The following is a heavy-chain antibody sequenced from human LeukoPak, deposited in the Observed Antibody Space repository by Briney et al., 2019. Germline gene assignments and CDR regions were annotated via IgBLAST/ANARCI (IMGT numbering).Heavy chain of an antibody. CDR3: ARGYCSSTSCYSPNYFDY. D-gene: IGHD2-2*02. CDR2: INHSGST. Sequence: SETLSLTCAVYGGSFSGYYWSRIRQPPGKGLEWMAEINHSGSTNYNPSLKSRVTISVDTSKNQFSLKLSSVTAADTAVYYCARGYCSSTSCYSPNYFDYWGQGTLVTASS. CDR1: GGSFSGYY. J-gene: IGHJ4*02. V-gene: IGHV4-34*01.